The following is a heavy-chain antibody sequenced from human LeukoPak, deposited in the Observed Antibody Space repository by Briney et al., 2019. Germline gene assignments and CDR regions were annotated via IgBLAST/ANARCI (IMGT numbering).Heavy chain of an antibody. CDR2: IIPNFGIA. CDR3: ARDDYCSGGSCYGWFDP. CDR1: GGTFSSYA. V-gene: IGHV1-69*04. J-gene: IGHJ5*02. Sequence: SVKVSCKASGGTFSSYAISWVRQATGQGLEWMGRIIPNFGIANYAQKFQGRVTITADKSTSTAYMELSSLRSEDTAVYYCARDDYCSGGSCYGWFDPWGQGTLVTVSS. D-gene: IGHD2-15*01.